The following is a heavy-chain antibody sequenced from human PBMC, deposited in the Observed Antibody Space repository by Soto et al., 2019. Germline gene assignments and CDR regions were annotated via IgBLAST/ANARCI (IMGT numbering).Heavy chain of an antibody. CDR2: LDPSDSYT. Sequence: GESLKISCKGSGYSFTSYWISWVRQMPGKGLEWMGRLDPSDSYTNYSPSFQGHVTISADKSISTAYLQWSRLKASDTAMYYCARRDGSYYGTDYGMDVWGQGTTVTVSS. CDR3: ARRDGSYYGTDYGMDV. D-gene: IGHD1-26*01. J-gene: IGHJ6*02. CDR1: GYSFTSYW. V-gene: IGHV5-10-1*01.